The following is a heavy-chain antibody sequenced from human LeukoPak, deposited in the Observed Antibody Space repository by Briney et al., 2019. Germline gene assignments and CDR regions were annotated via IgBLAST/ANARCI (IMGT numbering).Heavy chain of an antibody. CDR2: IKLDGSEK. J-gene: IGHJ3*01. CDR3: ARSSYSSSSSV. V-gene: IGHV3-7*03. CDR1: GFTFGKYW. D-gene: IGHD6-6*01. Sequence: GGSLRLSCVASGFTFGKYWMSWVRQAPGKGLEWVANIKLDGSEKNYVDSVKGRFTISRDNTKNSLYLQMNSLRAEDTAVYYCARSSYSSSSSVWGQGTMVTVSS.